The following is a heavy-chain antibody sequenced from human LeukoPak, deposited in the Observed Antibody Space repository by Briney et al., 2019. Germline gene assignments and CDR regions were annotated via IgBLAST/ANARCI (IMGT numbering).Heavy chain of an antibody. CDR3: AKTKYYYDSSGYYYDY. V-gene: IGHV3-23*01. Sequence: GGSLRLSCAASVFTFSRYAMSWVRQAPGKGLEGVSAISGSGGSTYYADAVKGRFTISRDNSKNTLYLQMNSLRAEDTAVYYCAKTKYYYDSSGYYYDYWGQGTLVTVSS. D-gene: IGHD3-22*01. J-gene: IGHJ4*02. CDR2: ISGSGGST. CDR1: VFTFSRYA.